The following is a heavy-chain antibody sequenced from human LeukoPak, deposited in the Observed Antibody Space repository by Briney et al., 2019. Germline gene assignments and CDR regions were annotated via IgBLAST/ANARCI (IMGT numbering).Heavy chain of an antibody. V-gene: IGHV4-39*07. CDR3: ARGRAAGMVRRYYFDY. D-gene: IGHD6-13*01. Sequence: SETLSLTCTVSGGSISSSSYYWGWIRQPPGKGLEWIGSIYYSGSTYYNPSLKSRVTISVDTSKNQFSLKLSSVTAADTAVYYCARGRAAGMVRRYYFDYWGQGTLVTVSS. J-gene: IGHJ4*02. CDR1: GGSISSSSYY. CDR2: IYYSGST.